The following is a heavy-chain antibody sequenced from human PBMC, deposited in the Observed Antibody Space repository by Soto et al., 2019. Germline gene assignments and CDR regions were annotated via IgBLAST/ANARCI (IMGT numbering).Heavy chain of an antibody. Sequence: QVQLVQSGAEMRKPGASVKVSCKASGYTFTSTWLTWVRQAPGRGLEWVGWISPYNGNTNYAQKLQGRVTMTADTSTNTVHMELRSLRLDDTAVYYCTRGGGAHYRFDPWGQGTQVTVSS. D-gene: IGHD1-26*01. CDR2: ISPYNGNT. J-gene: IGHJ5*02. CDR3: TRGGGAHYRFDP. CDR1: GYTFTSTW. V-gene: IGHV1-18*01.